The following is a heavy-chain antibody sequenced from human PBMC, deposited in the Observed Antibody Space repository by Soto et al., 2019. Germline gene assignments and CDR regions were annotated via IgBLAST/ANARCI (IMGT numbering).Heavy chain of an antibody. CDR3: AKAQDQIRYFDWLPD. Sequence: SQTLSLTCAISGDSVSSNSAAWNWIRQSPSRGLEWLGRTYYGSKWYNDYAVSVNSRITINPDTSKNQFSLQMNSVTPEDTAVYYCAKAQDQIRYFDWLPDWGQGTLVTVSS. J-gene: IGHJ4*02. CDR2: TYYGSKWYN. CDR1: GDSVSSNSAA. V-gene: IGHV6-1*01. D-gene: IGHD3-9*01.